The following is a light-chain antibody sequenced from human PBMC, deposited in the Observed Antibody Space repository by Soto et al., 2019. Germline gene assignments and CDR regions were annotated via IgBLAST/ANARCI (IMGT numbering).Light chain of an antibody. CDR2: YDS. Sequence: SSELTQPPSVSVAPGKTARITCGGNNIGSKSVHWYQQKPGQAPVLVIYYDSDRPSGIPERFAGSNSGNTATLTISRVEAGDESDYYCQVWDISSDHRVFGGGTKVTVL. V-gene: IGLV3-21*04. CDR3: QVWDISSDHRV. J-gene: IGLJ3*02. CDR1: NIGSKS.